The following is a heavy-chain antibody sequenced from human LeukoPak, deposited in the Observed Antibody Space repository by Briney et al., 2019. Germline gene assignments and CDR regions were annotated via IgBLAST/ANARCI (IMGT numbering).Heavy chain of an antibody. CDR3: ARDLSVIRYSNKYFDY. V-gene: IGHV1-2*02. D-gene: IGHD3-9*01. CDR2: INPNSGGT. Sequence: ASEKVSCKASGYTFTGYYMHWVRQAPGQGLEWMGWINPNSGGTNYAQKFQGRVTMTRDTSISTAYMELSRLRSDDTAVYYCARDLSVIRYSNKYFDYWGQGTLVTVSS. J-gene: IGHJ4*02. CDR1: GYTFTGYY.